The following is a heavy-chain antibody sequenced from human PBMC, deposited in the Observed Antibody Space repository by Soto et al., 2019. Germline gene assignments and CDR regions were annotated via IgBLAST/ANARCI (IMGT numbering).Heavy chain of an antibody. CDR2: INAGNGNT. Sequence: QVQLVQSGPEVRKPGASVRVSCKADGYNFTNYAIHWVRQAPGQGLEWLGWINAGNGNTKYSQKLQGRVTITTDTSASIVSLDLTSLVSEDTALYFCARPGGGWFWPTPYFQHWGQGTLVAVSS. V-gene: IGHV1-3*01. CDR1: GYNFTNYA. CDR3: ARPGGGWFWPTPYFQH. J-gene: IGHJ1*01. D-gene: IGHD6-19*01.